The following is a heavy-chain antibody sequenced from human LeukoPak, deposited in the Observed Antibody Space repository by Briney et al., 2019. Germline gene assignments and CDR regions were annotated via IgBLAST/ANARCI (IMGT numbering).Heavy chain of an antibody. CDR2: INPSGGST. D-gene: IGHD3-10*01. V-gene: IGHV1-46*03. Sequence: GSVKVSCKASGYTFTSYYMHWVRQAPGQGLEWMGIINPSGGSTSYAQKFQGRVTMTRDTSTSTVYMELSSPRSEDTAVYYCARDHTKGPMADVWGKGTTVTVSS. J-gene: IGHJ6*04. CDR3: ARDHTKGPMADV. CDR1: GYTFTSYY.